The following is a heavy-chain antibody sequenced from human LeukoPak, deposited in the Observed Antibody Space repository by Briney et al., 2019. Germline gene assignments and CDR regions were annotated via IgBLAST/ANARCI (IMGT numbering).Heavy chain of an antibody. Sequence: VASVKVSCTASGGTFSSYAISWVRQAPGQGLEWMGGIIPIFGTTNYAQKFQDRVTITADKSTSTAYMELSSLRSEDTAVYYCARVVGLTGYSSSWYSGYYYYMDVWGKGTTVTVSS. CDR1: GGTFSSYA. CDR2: IIPIFGTT. D-gene: IGHD6-13*01. V-gene: IGHV1-69*06. J-gene: IGHJ6*03. CDR3: ARVVGLTGYSSSWYSGYYYYMDV.